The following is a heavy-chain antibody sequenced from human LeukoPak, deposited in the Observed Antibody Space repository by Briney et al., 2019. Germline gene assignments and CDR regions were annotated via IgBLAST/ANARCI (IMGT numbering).Heavy chain of an antibody. J-gene: IGHJ4*02. CDR1: GFTLSDYY. Sequence: PGGSLRLSCAASGFTLSDYYMGWIRQAPGEGLEWVSYSSSSGSTIYYADSVKGRFAISRDNAKNSLYLQMNSLRAEDTAVYYCARRRDFIDYWGQGTLVAVSS. D-gene: IGHD3/OR15-3a*01. CDR3: ARRRDFIDY. V-gene: IGHV3-11*01. CDR2: SSSSGSTI.